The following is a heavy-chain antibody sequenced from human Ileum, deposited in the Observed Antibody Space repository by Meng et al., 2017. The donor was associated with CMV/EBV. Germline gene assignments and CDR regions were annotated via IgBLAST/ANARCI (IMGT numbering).Heavy chain of an antibody. CDR3: ARMSY. Sequence: EVQVVESGGGLIQPGGSLTLSCAASGFTVSANYMSWVRQAPGKGLEWVSMMYNDGSTHYADSVKGRFTISRDISKNTLYLQMNSLRVEDTAVYYCARMSYWGQGTLVTVSS. CDR1: GFTVSANY. J-gene: IGHJ4*02. CDR2: MYNDGST. V-gene: IGHV3-53*01.